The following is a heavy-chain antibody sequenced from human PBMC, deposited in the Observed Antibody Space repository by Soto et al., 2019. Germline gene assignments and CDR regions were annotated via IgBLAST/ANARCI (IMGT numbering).Heavy chain of an antibody. V-gene: IGHV4-61*01. J-gene: IGHJ4*02. D-gene: IGHD4-17*01. CDR2: IYYSGST. CDR3: ANYPTTVTSDY. Sequence: QVQLQESGPGLVKPSETLSLTCTVSGGSVSSGSYYWSWIRQPPGKGLEWIGYIYYSGSTHYNPSLKSRVTISVDTSKNQLSLKLSSVTAADTAVYYCANYPTTVTSDYWGQGTLVTVSS. CDR1: GGSVSSGSYY.